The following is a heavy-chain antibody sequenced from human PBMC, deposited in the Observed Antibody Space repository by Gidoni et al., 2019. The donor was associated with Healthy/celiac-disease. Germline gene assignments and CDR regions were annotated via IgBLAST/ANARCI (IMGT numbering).Heavy chain of an antibody. CDR2: INYSGST. J-gene: IGHJ3*02. D-gene: IGHD1-1*01. Sequence: QVQLQESGPGLVKPSETLSLTCTVSGGYISSYYWSWIRQPPGKGLELIGYINYSGSTNYNPSLKSRVTISVDTSKIQFSLKLSSLTAADTAVYYCARDGSSDSFDIWGQGTMVTVSS. CDR1: GGYISSYY. CDR3: ARDGSSDSFDI. V-gene: IGHV4-59*01.